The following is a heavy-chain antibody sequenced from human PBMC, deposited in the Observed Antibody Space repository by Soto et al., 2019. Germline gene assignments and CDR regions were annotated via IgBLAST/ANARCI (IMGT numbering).Heavy chain of an antibody. D-gene: IGHD3-22*01. Sequence: GGSLRLSCAASGFTFSSYAMHWVRQAPGKGLEWVAVISYDGSNKYYADSVKGRFTISRDNAKNTLYLQMNSLRAEDTAVYYCARDRAPYYYDSSGYLNWFDPWGQGTLVTVSS. CDR1: GFTFSSYA. V-gene: IGHV3-30-3*01. CDR3: ARDRAPYYYDSSGYLNWFDP. CDR2: ISYDGSNK. J-gene: IGHJ5*02.